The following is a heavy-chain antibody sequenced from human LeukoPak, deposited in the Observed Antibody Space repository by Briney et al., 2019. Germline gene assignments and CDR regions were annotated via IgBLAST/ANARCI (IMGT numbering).Heavy chain of an antibody. CDR3: AKGFNYYGSGFDY. V-gene: IGHV3-23*01. CDR1: GFTFSNYA. D-gene: IGHD3-10*01. J-gene: IGHJ4*02. Sequence: PRGSLRLSYTASGFTFSNYAINWARQAPGKGLEWVSGISGSGGSTYYADSVKGRFTISRDNSKNTLYLQMNSLRAEDTAIYYCAKGFNYYGSGFDYWGQGTLVTVSS. CDR2: ISGSGGST.